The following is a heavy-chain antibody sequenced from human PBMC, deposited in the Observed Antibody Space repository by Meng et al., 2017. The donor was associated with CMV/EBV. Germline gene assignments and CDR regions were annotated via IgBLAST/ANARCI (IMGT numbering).Heavy chain of an antibody. CDR2: ISSSGSTI. CDR1: GGSISSSSYY. V-gene: IGHV3-11*04. Sequence: LSLTCTVSGGSISSSSYYWGWIRQAPGKGLEWVSYISSSGSTIYYADSVKGRFTISRDNAKNSLYLQMNSLRAEDTAVYYCASMDSSGYSVDYWGQGTLVTVSS. J-gene: IGHJ4*02. D-gene: IGHD3-22*01. CDR3: ASMDSSGYSVDY.